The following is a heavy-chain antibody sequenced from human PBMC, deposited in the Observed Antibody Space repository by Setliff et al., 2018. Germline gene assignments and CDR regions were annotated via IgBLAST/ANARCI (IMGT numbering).Heavy chain of an antibody. J-gene: IGHJ4*02. CDR3: ARDLYSSGWVDY. V-gene: IGHV4-39*07. CDR2: IYYSGST. CDR1: GGSISSSSYY. Sequence: LSLTCTVSGGSISSSSYYWGWIRQPPGKGLEWIGSIYYSGSTYYNPSLKSRVTISVDTSKNQFSLKLSSVTAADTAVYYCARDLYSSGWVDYWGQGTLVTAPQ. D-gene: IGHD6-19*01.